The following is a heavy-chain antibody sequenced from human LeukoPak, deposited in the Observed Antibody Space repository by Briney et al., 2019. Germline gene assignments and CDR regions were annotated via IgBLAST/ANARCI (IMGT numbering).Heavy chain of an antibody. V-gene: IGHV3-30*02. Sequence: GGSLRLSCAASGLTFSSYGIHWVRQAPGKGLEWVAFIQDDGSNKYYADSVKGRFTISRDNSKNTLYLQMNSLRAEDTAVYYCAKGYYDFWSGYYHDAFDIWGQGTMVTVSS. CDR3: AKGYYDFWSGYYHDAFDI. J-gene: IGHJ3*02. CDR2: IQDDGSNK. CDR1: GLTFSSYG. D-gene: IGHD3-3*01.